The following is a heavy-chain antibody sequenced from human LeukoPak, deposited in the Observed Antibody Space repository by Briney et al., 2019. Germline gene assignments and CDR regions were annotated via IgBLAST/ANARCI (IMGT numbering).Heavy chain of an antibody. J-gene: IGHJ4*02. D-gene: IGHD6-19*01. CDR3: AKDDGGSSGWYPDS. V-gene: IGHV3-23*01. CDR2: IGGSGGST. Sequence: PGGSLRLSCAASGFTFSTYAMSWVRQAPGKGLEWVSVIGGSGGSTYYADSVKGRFTISRDNSKNTLYLQMDSLRVEDTAVYYCAKDDGGSSGWYPDSWGQGTLVTVSS. CDR1: GFTFSTYA.